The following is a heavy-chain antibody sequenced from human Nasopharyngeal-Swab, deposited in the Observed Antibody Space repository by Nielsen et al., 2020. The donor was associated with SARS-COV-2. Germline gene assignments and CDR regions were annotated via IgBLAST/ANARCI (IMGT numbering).Heavy chain of an antibody. D-gene: IGHD1-14*01. Sequence: GESLKISCAASGFTFSGSAMHWVRQASGKGLEWVGRIRSKANSYATAYAASVKGGFTISRDDSKNTAYLQMNSLKTEDTAVYYCTSRHPETGSYWGQGTLVTVSS. V-gene: IGHV3-73*01. CDR2: IRSKANSYAT. CDR1: GFTFSGSA. J-gene: IGHJ4*02. CDR3: TSRHPETGSY.